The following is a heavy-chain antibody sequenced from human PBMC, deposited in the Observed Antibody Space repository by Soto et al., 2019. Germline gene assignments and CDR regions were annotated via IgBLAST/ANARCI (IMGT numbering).Heavy chain of an antibody. D-gene: IGHD2-2*01. CDR1: GGTFSSYA. Sequence: QVQLVQSGAEVKKPGSSVKVSCKASGGTFSSYAISWVRQAPGQGLEWMGGIIPIFGTANYAQKFQGRVTITADESTSTAYMELSSLRSEDTAVYYCAGGLVVPAAMWGEEYYYGMDVWGQGTTVTVSS. CDR3: AGGLVVPAAMWGEEYYYGMDV. J-gene: IGHJ6*02. V-gene: IGHV1-69*01. CDR2: IIPIFGTA.